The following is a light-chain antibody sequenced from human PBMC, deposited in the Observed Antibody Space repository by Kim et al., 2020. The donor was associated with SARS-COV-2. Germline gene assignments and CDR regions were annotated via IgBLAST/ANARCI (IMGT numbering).Light chain of an antibody. CDR1: QSVSSSY. V-gene: IGKV3-20*01. CDR2: GVS. CDR3: QQYGSSPAYS. J-gene: IGKJ2*03. Sequence: EFVLTQSPGSLSLSPGERATLSCRASQSVSSSYLVWYQQKPGQAPRLLIYGVSSRATGIPDRFSGSGSGTDFTLTISRLEPEDFAVYYCQQYGSSPAYSFGQGTKLEI.